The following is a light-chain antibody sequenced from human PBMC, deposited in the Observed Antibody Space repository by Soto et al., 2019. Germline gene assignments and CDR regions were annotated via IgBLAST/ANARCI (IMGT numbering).Light chain of an antibody. J-gene: IGKJ4*01. Sequence: DIQLTQSPSFLSASVGDRVTITCRASQGISSYLAWYQQKPGKAPKLLIYAASTLQSGVPSRFSGSGSGTEFTLTISSLQPEDFATYDCQQLNSYQLTFGGGTKVEIK. V-gene: IGKV1-9*01. CDR3: QQLNSYQLT. CDR2: AAS. CDR1: QGISSY.